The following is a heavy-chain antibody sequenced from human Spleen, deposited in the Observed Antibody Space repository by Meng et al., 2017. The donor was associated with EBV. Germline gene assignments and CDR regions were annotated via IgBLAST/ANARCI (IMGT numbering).Heavy chain of an antibody. CDR3: AISGYDPPYFEN. J-gene: IGHJ4*02. D-gene: IGHD5-12*01. V-gene: IGHV4-34*01. CDR2: LNYSGNV. Sequence: QLQLQQWGAGLLKPSETLSLTCAVYGGSFSDYYWSWIRQPPGKGLEWIGELNYSGNVNNNPSLKSRLTISGDTSKNQFSLKLSSVTAADTALYYCAISGYDPPYFENWGQGTLVTVSS. CDR1: GGSFSDYY.